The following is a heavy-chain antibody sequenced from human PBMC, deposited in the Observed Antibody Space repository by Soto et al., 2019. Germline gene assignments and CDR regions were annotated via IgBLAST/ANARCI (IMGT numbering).Heavy chain of an antibody. V-gene: IGHV1-69*06. J-gene: IGHJ6*02. CDR2: IIPIFGKA. Sequence: QVQLVQSGAEVKKPGSSVKVSCKASGGTFSSYAISWVRQAPGQGLEWMGGIIPIFGKANYAQKFQGRVTITADKSTSTAYMELSSLRSEDTAVYYCARDPTVTTVFYSGMDVWGQGTTVTVSS. CDR1: GGTFSSYA. D-gene: IGHD4-17*01. CDR3: ARDPTVTTVFYSGMDV.